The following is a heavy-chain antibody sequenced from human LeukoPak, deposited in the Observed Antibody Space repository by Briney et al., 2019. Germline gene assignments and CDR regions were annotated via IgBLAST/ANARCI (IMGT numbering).Heavy chain of an antibody. CDR3: ARGSGSNYYGY. J-gene: IGHJ4*02. CDR1: GGSISGHY. Sequence: SETLSLTCTVSGGSISGHYWNWIRQPAGKGLEWIGRIYTGGNTNYNPSLKSRVTMSVDTSKTQFSLNLASVTAADTAVYYCARGSGSNYYGYWGQGTLVTVSS. D-gene: IGHD1-26*01. CDR2: IYTGGNT. V-gene: IGHV4-4*07.